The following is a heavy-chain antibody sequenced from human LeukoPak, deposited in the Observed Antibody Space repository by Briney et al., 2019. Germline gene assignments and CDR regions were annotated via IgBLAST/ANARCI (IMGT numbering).Heavy chain of an antibody. J-gene: IGHJ4*02. CDR2: IYYSGST. V-gene: IGHV4-34*11. CDR1: GGSFSGYY. CDR3: ARERRDGYKVYFDY. D-gene: IGHD5-24*01. Sequence: SETLSLTCAVYGGSFSGYYWSWIRQPPGKGLEWIGSIYYSGSTNYNPSLKSRVTISVDTSKNQFSLRLISVTAADTAVYYCARERRDGYKVYFDYWGQGTLVTVSS.